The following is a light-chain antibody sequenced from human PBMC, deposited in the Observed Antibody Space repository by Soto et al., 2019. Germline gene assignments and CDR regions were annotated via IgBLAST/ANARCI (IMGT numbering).Light chain of an antibody. CDR2: DAS. CDR1: QSISNR. Sequence: IQMTQSPSTLSAAEGDRVTITCRASQSISNRLAWYQQKPGKAPKLLIYDASKLETGVPSRFSGSGSGTDFTFTISSLQPEDIATYYCQQYVDLPPTFGGGTKVDIK. CDR3: QQYVDLPPT. J-gene: IGKJ4*01. V-gene: IGKV1-33*01.